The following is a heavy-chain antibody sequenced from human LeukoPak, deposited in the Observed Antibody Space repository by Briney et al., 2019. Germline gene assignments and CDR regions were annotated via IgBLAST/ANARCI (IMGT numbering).Heavy chain of an antibody. CDR2: IASKTDGGAT. V-gene: IGHV3-15*07. D-gene: IGHD3-10*01. CDR3: TTGIRGD. CDR1: GLTVTNAW. Sequence: GGSLRLSCSASGLTVTNAWMNWVRQAPGEGLDWVGRIASKTDGGATDYAAPVKGRLTISRDDSKNTLNLQMNSLKTEDAAVYYCTTGIRGDWGQGTLVTVSS. J-gene: IGHJ4*02.